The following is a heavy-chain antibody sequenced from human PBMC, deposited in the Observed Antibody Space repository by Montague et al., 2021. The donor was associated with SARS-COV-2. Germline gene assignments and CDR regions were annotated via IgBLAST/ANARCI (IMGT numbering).Heavy chain of an antibody. J-gene: IGHJ6*02. CDR3: ASWRPSSSWLYYYYYGMDV. CDR1: GGSFSGFY. D-gene: IGHD6-13*01. V-gene: IGHV4-34*01. CDR2: INHSGST. Sequence: SETLSLTCAVYGGSFSGFYWSWICHPPGKGLELIGEINHSGSTXSXPSXXXRVTITVDTSKNQFYLKLSSGTAADTAVYYCASWRPSSSWLYYYYYGMDVWGQGTTVTVSS.